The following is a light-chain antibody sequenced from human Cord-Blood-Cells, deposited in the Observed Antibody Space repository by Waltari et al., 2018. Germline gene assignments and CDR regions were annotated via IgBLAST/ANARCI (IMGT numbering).Light chain of an antibody. V-gene: IGKV3-15*01. CDR3: QQYKNWPPGT. CDR1: QSVSSN. Sequence: EIVITQSPATLSVSPGERATLSCSARQSVSSNLAWYQQKPGQAPRLLIHGASTRATGIPARSSGSGCGTEFTLTISSMQSEDFAVDYCQQYKNWPPGTFGQGTKVEIK. CDR2: GAS. J-gene: IGKJ1*01.